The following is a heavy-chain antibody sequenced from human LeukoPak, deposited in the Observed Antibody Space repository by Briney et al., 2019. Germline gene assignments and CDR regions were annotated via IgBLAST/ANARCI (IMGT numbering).Heavy chain of an antibody. CDR3: ARRYYDY. CDR1: GGSFSGYY. V-gene: IGHV4-34*01. Sequence: PSETLSLTCAVYGGSFSGYYWSWIRQPPGKGLEWIGEINHSGSTNYNPSLKSRVTISVDTSKNQFSLRLSSVTAADTALYYCARRYYDYWGQGTLVTVSS. CDR2: INHSGST. J-gene: IGHJ4*02.